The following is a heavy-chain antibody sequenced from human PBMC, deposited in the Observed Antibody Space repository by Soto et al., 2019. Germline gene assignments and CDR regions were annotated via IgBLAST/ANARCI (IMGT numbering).Heavy chain of an antibody. D-gene: IGHD6-19*01. CDR3: ARGLKLLNSSGSRRRWFDP. CDR2: INHSGST. Sequence: SETLSLTCAVYGGSFSGYYWSWIRQHPGKGLEWIGEINHSGSTNYNPSLKSRVTISVDTSKNQFSLKLSSVTAADTAVYYCARGLKLLNSSGSRRRWFDPWGQGTLVTVSS. CDR1: GGSFSGYY. V-gene: IGHV4-34*01. J-gene: IGHJ5*02.